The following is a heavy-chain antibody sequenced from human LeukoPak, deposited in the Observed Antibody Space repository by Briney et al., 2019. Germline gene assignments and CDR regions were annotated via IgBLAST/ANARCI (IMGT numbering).Heavy chain of an antibody. CDR1: GFTFSSYW. Sequence: GGSLRLSWAASGFTFSSYWMNWVRQAPGKGLEWVAYIKKDGSEKYYVDSVKGRFTISRDNTKSSLYLQMNSLRAEDAAVYYCARHTSGQPFDYWGQGTLVTVSS. CDR2: IKKDGSEK. D-gene: IGHD6-19*01. V-gene: IGHV3-7*05. J-gene: IGHJ4*02. CDR3: ARHTSGQPFDY.